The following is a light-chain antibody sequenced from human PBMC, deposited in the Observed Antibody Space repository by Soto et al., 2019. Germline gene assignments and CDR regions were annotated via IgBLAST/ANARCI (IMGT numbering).Light chain of an antibody. CDR1: QSVSSN. Sequence: EKALTQSPVTLSLSPGERATLSCRASQSVSSNLAWYQQRPGQAPRLLIYGASTRASGVPDRFSGSGSGTEFILTISSLEPEDFAVYYCQQRSNWPDTFGQGTKLEIK. V-gene: IGKV3-11*01. CDR3: QQRSNWPDT. J-gene: IGKJ2*01. CDR2: GAS.